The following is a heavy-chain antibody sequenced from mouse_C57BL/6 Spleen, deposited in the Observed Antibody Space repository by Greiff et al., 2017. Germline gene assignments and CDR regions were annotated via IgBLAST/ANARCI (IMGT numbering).Heavy chain of an antibody. CDR2: IDPETGGT. Sequence: VQLQQSGAELVRPGASVTLSCKASGYTFTDYEMHWVKQTPVHGLEWIGAIDPETGGTAYNQKFKGKAILTADKSSSTAYMELRSLTSDDSAVYYCTRISAYYSYYFDYWGQGTTLTVSS. V-gene: IGHV1-15*01. D-gene: IGHD2-12*01. CDR1: GYTFTDYE. J-gene: IGHJ2*01. CDR3: TRISAYYSYYFDY.